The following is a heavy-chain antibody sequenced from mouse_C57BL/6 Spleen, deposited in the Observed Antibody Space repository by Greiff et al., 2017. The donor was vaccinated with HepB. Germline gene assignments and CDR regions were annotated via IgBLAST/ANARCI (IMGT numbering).Heavy chain of an antibody. Sequence: VQGVESGPGLVQPSQSLSITCTVSGFSLTSYGVHWVRQSPGKGLEWLGVIWSGGSTDYNAAFISRLSISKDNSKSQVFFKMNSLQADDTAIYYCARLRQGYYYAMDYWGQGTSVTVSS. J-gene: IGHJ4*01. D-gene: IGHD2-12*01. V-gene: IGHV2-2*01. CDR1: GFSLTSYG. CDR3: ARLRQGYYYAMDY. CDR2: IWSGGST.